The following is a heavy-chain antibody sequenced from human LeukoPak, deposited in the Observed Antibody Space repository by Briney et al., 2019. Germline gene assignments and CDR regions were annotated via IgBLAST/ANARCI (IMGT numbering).Heavy chain of an antibody. CDR2: IYYTGST. D-gene: IGHD1-26*01. CDR3: ARHGSSGSYGA. J-gene: IGHJ5*02. V-gene: IGHV4-59*08. CDR1: GGSISSYY. Sequence: PSETLSLTCTVSGGSISSYYWSWIRQPPGKGLEWIGYIYYTGSTNYNPSLKSRITISVDTSKNQFSLKLSSVTAADTAMYYCARHGSSGSYGAWGQGTLVTVSS.